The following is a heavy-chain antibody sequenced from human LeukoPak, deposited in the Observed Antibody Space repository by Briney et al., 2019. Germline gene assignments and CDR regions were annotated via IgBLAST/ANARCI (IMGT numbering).Heavy chain of an antibody. D-gene: IGHD2-2*01. J-gene: IGHJ4*02. Sequence: ASVKVSCKASVYTFTSYGISWVRQAPGQGLEWMGWISAYNGNTNYAQKLQGRVTMTTDTSTSTAYMELRSLRSDDTAVYYCAISVVVATSDYFDYWGQGTLVTVSS. CDR1: VYTFTSYG. V-gene: IGHV1-18*01. CDR2: ISAYNGNT. CDR3: AISVVVATSDYFDY.